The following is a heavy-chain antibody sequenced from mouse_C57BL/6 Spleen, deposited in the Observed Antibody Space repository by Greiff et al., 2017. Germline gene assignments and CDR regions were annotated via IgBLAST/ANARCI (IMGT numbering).Heavy chain of an antibody. D-gene: IGHD1-1*01. CDR3: ARSDDYGSSSFAY. CDR1: GYAFTNYL. V-gene: IGHV1-54*01. Sequence: QVQLKESGAELVRPGTSVKVSCKASGYAFTNYLIEWVKQRPGQGLEWIGVSNPGSGGTNYNEKFKGKATLTADKSSSTAYMQLSSLTSEDSAVYFCARSDDYGSSSFAYWGQGTLVTVSA. CDR2: SNPGSGGT. J-gene: IGHJ3*01.